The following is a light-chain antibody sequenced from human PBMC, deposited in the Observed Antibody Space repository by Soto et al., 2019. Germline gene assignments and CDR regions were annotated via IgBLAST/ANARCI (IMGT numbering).Light chain of an antibody. CDR3: AAWDDSLNGPV. V-gene: IGLV2-11*01. J-gene: IGLJ3*02. CDR1: SSDVGGYNY. CDR2: DVS. Sequence: QSALTQPRSASGSPGQSITISCTGTSSDVGGYNYDSWYQQHPAKAPKLIIFDVSKRPSGVPNRFSGSKSGTSASLAISGLQSEDEADYYCAAWDDSLNGPVFGGGTKLTVL.